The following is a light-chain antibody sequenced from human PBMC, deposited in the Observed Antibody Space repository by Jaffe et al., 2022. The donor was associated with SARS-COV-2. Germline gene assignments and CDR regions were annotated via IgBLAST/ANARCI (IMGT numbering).Light chain of an antibody. CDR2: DAS. CDR3: QQFNYLIT. CDR1: QGISSA. J-gene: IGKJ5*01. V-gene: IGKV1-13*02. Sequence: AIQLTQSPSSLSASVGDRVTITCRASQGISSALAWYQQKPGKAPKLLIYDASSLESGVPSRFSGSGSGTDFTLTISSLQPEDFATYFCQQFNYLITFGQGTRLEIK.